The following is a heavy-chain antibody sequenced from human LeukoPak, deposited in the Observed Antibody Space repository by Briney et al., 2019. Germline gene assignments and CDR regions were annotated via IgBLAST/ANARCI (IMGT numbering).Heavy chain of an antibody. CDR1: GFTFSSYA. D-gene: IGHD3-10*01. V-gene: IGHV3-23*01. J-gene: IGHJ4*02. CDR3: AKDLILHPRYGSGSYPPYYFDY. CDR2: ISGSGGST. Sequence: GGSLRLSCAASGFTFSSYAMSWFRQAPGKGLEWVSAISGSGGSTYYADSVKGRFTISRDNSKNTLYLQMNSLRAEDTAVYYCAKDLILHPRYGSGSYPPYYFDYWGQGTLVTVSS.